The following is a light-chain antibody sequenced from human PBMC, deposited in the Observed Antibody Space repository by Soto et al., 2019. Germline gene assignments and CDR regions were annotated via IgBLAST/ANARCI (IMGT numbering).Light chain of an antibody. J-gene: IGKJ4*01. V-gene: IGKV3-15*01. CDR2: VAS. CDR1: QSVSSN. CDR3: QQYNNWSPLT. Sequence: EIVMTQSPATLSVSPGERATLSCRARQSVSSNFAWYQQKPGQAPSLLIYVASTRATGIPASFSGSGSGRKFTLLISSLQYEDFAVYYCQQYNNWSPLTFGGGTKVEIK.